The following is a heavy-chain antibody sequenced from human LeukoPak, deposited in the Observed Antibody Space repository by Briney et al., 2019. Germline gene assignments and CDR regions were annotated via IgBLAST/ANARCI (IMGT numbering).Heavy chain of an antibody. D-gene: IGHD3-10*01. J-gene: IGHJ4*02. CDR1: GFTVGSNY. V-gene: IGHV3-53*05. CDR3: ARDRITMVRGVIRYYFDY. Sequence: GGSLRLSCAASGFTVGSNYMSWVRQAPGKGLEWVSVIYSGGSTYYADSVKGRFTISRDNSKNTLYLQMSSLRAEDTAVYYCARDRITMVRGVIRYYFDYWGQGTLVTVSS. CDR2: IYSGGST.